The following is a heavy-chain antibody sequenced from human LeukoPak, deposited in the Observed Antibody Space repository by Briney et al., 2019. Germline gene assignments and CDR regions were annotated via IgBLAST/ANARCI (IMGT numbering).Heavy chain of an antibody. CDR2: IYYSGST. D-gene: IGHD2-15*01. CDR3: ARVTVQLGYCSGGSCLFDY. V-gene: IGHV4-31*03. Sequence: SQTLSLTCTVSGGCISSGGYYWSWIRQHPGKGLEWIGYIYYSGSTYYNPSLKSRVTISVDTSKNQFSLKLSSVTAADTAVYYCARVTVQLGYCSGGSCLFDYWGQGTLVTVSS. CDR1: GGCISSGGYY. J-gene: IGHJ4*02.